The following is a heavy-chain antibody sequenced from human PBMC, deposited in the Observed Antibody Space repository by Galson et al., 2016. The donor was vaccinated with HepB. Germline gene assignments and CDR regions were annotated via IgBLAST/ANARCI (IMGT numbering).Heavy chain of an antibody. J-gene: IGHJ6*02. D-gene: IGHD5-18*01. Sequence: GGSISSSSYYWGWIRQPPGKGLEWIGSIYYSGSTYYNPSLQSRVTISVDTSKNQFSLKMSSVTAADTAEYYCARRFRYTYGPPYGMDVWGQGTTVTVSS. CDR3: ARRFRYTYGPPYGMDV. CDR2: IYYSGST. CDR1: GGSISSSSYY. V-gene: IGHV4-39*01.